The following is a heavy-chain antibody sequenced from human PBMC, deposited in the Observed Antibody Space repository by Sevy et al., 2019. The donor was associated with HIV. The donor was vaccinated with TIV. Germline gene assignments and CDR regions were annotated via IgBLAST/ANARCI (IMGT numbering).Heavy chain of an antibody. Sequence: ASVKVSCKASGYTFTGYYMNWVRQAPGQGLEWMGWINPNSGGTNYAQKFQGRVTMTRDTSISTAYMELNSLRSYDTAVYYCARAPWGRAFDIWGQGTMVTVSS. D-gene: IGHD7-27*01. V-gene: IGHV1-2*02. CDR2: INPNSGGT. CDR1: GYTFTGYY. J-gene: IGHJ3*02. CDR3: ARAPWGRAFDI.